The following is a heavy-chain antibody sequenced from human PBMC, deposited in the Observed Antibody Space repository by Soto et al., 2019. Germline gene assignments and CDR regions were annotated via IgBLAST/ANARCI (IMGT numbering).Heavy chain of an antibody. Sequence: EVRLVESGGGLVQPGGSLRLSCAAPGFTFSTYSMNWVRQAPGKGLEWVSYIRSSSSTIYYADSVKGRFTISRDNAKNSLYLQMNGLRDEDTAVYYCARDHGDYYDYGMDVWGQGTTVTVSS. CDR3: ARDHGDYYDYGMDV. V-gene: IGHV3-48*02. CDR2: IRSSSSTI. J-gene: IGHJ6*02. CDR1: GFTFSTYS.